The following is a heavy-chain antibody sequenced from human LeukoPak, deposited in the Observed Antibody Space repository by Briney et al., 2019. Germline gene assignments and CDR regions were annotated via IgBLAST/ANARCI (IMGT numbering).Heavy chain of an antibody. CDR3: AKGYYFDILSGYSSLDS. CDR2: IRYDGSNK. J-gene: IGHJ4*02. CDR1: GFTFSTFG. V-gene: IGHV3-30*02. Sequence: GGSLRLSCAASGFAASGFTFSTFGMHWVRQAPGKGLEWVAFIRYDGSNKYYADSVKGRFTISRDDSKNTLYLQMNGLRAEDTAAYYCAKGYYFDILSGYSSLDSWGQGTLVTVSS. D-gene: IGHD3-9*01.